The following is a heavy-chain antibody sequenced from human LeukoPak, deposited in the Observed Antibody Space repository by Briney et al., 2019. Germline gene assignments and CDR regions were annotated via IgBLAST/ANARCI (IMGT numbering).Heavy chain of an antibody. CDR3: AREAAAARWGWYMDV. CDR2: IYYSGST. Sequence: SETLSLTCTVSGGSISSGDYYCSWIRQPPGKGLEWIGYIYYSGSTYYNPSLKSRVTISVDTSKNQFSLKLSSVTAADTAVYYCAREAAAARWGWYMDVWGKGTTVTVSS. J-gene: IGHJ6*03. V-gene: IGHV4-30-4*08. D-gene: IGHD6-13*01. CDR1: GGSISSGDYY.